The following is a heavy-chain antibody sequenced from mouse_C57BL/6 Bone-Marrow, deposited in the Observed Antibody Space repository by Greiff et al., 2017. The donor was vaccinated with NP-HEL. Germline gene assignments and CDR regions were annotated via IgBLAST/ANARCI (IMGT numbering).Heavy chain of an antibody. D-gene: IGHD3-2*02. Sequence: VQLVESGPGLVKPSQSLFLTCSITGFPITSGYYWIWIRQSPGKPLEWMGYITHSGETFYNPSLQSPISITRETSKNQFFLHLNSVTREDTAMYYGAGDSSGYGDFDYWGQGNTLTVSS. V-gene: IGHV12-3*01. CDR1: GFPITSGYY. CDR3: AGDSSGYGDFDY. J-gene: IGHJ2*01. CDR2: ITHSGET.